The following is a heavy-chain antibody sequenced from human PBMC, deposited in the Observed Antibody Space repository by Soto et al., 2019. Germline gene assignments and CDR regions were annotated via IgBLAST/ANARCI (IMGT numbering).Heavy chain of an antibody. D-gene: IGHD6-13*01. J-gene: IGHJ5*02. Sequence: SETLSLTCTVSGGSISSYYWSWIRQPPGKGLEWIGYIYYSGSTNYNPSLKSRVTISVDTSKNQFSLKPSSVTAADTAVYYCARRGLVAAGWFDPWGQGTLVTVSS. CDR3: ARRGLVAAGWFDP. CDR2: IYYSGST. CDR1: GGSISSYY. V-gene: IGHV4-59*08.